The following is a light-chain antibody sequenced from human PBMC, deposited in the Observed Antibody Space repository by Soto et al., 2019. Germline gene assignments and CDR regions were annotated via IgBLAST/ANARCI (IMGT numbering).Light chain of an antibody. CDR2: DVS. J-gene: IGLJ2*01. Sequence: QSALTQPRSVSGSPGQSVTISCTGTSSDVGGYNYVSWYQQHPGKAPKLMIYDVSKRPSGVPDRFSGSKSGNTASLTISGLQAEDEADYYCSSDTSTSAVLFGGGTKLTVL. CDR3: SSDTSTSAVL. V-gene: IGLV2-11*01. CDR1: SSDVGGYNY.